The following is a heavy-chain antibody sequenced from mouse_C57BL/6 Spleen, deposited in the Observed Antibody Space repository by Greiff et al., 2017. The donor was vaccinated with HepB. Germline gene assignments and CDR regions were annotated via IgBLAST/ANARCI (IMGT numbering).Heavy chain of an antibody. D-gene: IGHD2-3*01. CDR3: ARSDGYYAYYFDY. J-gene: IGHJ2*01. CDR1: GFNIKNTY. CDR2: IDPANGNT. Sequence: EVQRVESVAELVRPGASVKLSCTASGFNIKNTYMHWVKQRPEQGLEWIGRIDPANGNTKYAPKFQGKATITADTSSNTAYLQLSSLTSEDTAIYYCARSDGYYAYYFDYWGQGTTLTVSS. V-gene: IGHV14-3*01.